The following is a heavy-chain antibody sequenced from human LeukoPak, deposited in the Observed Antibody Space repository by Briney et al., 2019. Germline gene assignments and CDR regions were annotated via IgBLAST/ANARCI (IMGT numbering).Heavy chain of an antibody. V-gene: IGHV4-31*03. Sequence: PSQTLSLTCTVSGGFISSGGYYWSWIRQHPGKGLEWIGYIYYSGSTYYNPSLKSRVTISVDTSKNQFSLKLSSVTAADTAVYYCARASFTARNWFDPWGQGTLVTVSS. CDR3: ARASFTARNWFDP. CDR1: GGFISSGGYY. CDR2: IYYSGST. J-gene: IGHJ5*02.